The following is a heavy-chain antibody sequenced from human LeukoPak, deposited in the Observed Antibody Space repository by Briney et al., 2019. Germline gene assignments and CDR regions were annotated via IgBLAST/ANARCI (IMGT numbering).Heavy chain of an antibody. D-gene: IGHD1-26*01. J-gene: IGHJ4*02. CDR2: IYYSGST. CDR3: ASFDSGSYYFDY. CDR1: GVSISSYY. V-gene: IGHV4-59*08. Sequence: SETLSLTCTVSGVSISSYYWSWIRQPPGKGLEWIGYIYYSGSTNYNPSLKSRVTISVDTSKNQFSLKLSSVTAADTAVYYCASFDSGSYYFDYWGQGTLVTVSS.